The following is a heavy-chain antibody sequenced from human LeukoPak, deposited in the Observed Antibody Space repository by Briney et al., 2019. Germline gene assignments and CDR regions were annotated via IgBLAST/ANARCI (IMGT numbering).Heavy chain of an antibody. J-gene: IGHJ4*02. CDR1: GGSISSSNW. CDR3: ARDWNRYAY. D-gene: IGHD1-1*01. Sequence: SETLSLTCAVSGGSISSSNWWSWVRQPPGKGLEWIGEIYHSGSTNYNPSLKSRVTISVDTSKSQFSLYMDSVTAADTAVYYCARDWNRYAYWGQGTLVTVSS. V-gene: IGHV4-4*02. CDR2: IYHSGST.